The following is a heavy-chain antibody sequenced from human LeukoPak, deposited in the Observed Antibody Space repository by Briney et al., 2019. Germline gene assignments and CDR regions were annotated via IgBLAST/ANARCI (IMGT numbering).Heavy chain of an antibody. Sequence: PSETLSLTCTVSGGSTSSYYWSWIRQPPGKGLEWIGYLYYSGNTNYNPSLKSRVTISVDTSKNQFSLKLSSVTAADTAVYYCARDLGYCSTTSCYNWFDPWGQGTLVTVSS. CDR3: ARDLGYCSTTSCYNWFDP. D-gene: IGHD2-2*01. CDR1: GGSTSSYY. CDR2: LYYSGNT. J-gene: IGHJ5*02. V-gene: IGHV4-59*01.